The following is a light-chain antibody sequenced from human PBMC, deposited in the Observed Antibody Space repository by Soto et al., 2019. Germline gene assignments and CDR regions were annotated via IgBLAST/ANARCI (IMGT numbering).Light chain of an antibody. J-gene: IGLJ1*01. V-gene: IGLV1-44*01. CDR3: GAWAGNLIVHLA. CDR1: FSNIGSSS. Sequence: QSVLTQPPSVSGTPGQRVTISCSGSFSNIGSSSVNWYQQFPGTAPKLLMYTDNQWPSGVPDRFSGSRSGTSASLAVSGLQYYDDADYFCGAWAGNLIVHLAFGIGNKLTVL. CDR2: TDN.